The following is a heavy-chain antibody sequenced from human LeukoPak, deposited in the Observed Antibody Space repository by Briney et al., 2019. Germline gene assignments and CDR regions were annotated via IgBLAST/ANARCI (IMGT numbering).Heavy chain of an antibody. CDR3: AKGAYDYIEMGYFDY. D-gene: IGHD5-12*01. J-gene: IGHJ4*02. V-gene: IGHV3-23*01. Sequence: GGSLRLSCAASGFSLTNFAMSWVRQAPGKGLEWVSLIIGSSGDTFYADSVKGRYTISRDNSKNRLYLQMNSLRAEDTALYYCAKGAYDYIEMGYFDYWGQGTLVTVSS. CDR2: IIGSSGDT. CDR1: GFSLTNFA.